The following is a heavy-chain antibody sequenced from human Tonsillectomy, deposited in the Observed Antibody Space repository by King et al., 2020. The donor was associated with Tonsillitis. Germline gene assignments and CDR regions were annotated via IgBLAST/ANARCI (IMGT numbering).Heavy chain of an antibody. Sequence: VQLVESGGGLVKPGGSLRLSCAASGFIFSNAWMNWVRQAPGKGLEWVGRIISKTDGGTTDYAAPVKGRFTISRDDSRTTLFLQMNSLKTEDTAVYYCTTDLGYGRGSNFYYGARDPWSPSPQ. J-gene: IGHJ4*02. CDR1: GFIFSNAW. D-gene: IGHD4-17*01. V-gene: IGHV3-15*01. CDR3: TTDLGYGRGSNFYY. CDR2: IISKTDGGTT.